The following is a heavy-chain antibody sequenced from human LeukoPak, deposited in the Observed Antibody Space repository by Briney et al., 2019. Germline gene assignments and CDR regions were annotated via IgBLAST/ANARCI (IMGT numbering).Heavy chain of an antibody. Sequence: GGSLRLSCVASGFTFSSYAMSWVRQAPGKGLEWVSAISAGGGSTYYADSVKGRFTISRDNSRNTLYLQVNSLRAEDTAVYYCAKDTRSRPYSTPYYFDYWGQGTLVTVSS. D-gene: IGHD6-13*01. CDR1: GFTFSSYA. J-gene: IGHJ4*02. V-gene: IGHV3-23*01. CDR3: AKDTRSRPYSTPYYFDY. CDR2: ISAGGGST.